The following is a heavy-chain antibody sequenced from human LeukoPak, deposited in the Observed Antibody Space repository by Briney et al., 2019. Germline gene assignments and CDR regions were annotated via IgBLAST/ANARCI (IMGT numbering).Heavy chain of an antibody. D-gene: IGHD2-2*01. CDR3: ARARYCSSTSCYGRFDP. Sequence: SQTLSLTCTVSGGSISSGGYYWSWIRQHPGKGLEWIGYTYYSGSTYYNPSLKSRVTISVDTSKNQFSLKLSSVTAADTAVYYGARARYCSSTSCYGRFDPWGQGTLVTVSS. CDR1: GGSISSGGYY. J-gene: IGHJ5*02. V-gene: IGHV4-31*03. CDR2: TYYSGST.